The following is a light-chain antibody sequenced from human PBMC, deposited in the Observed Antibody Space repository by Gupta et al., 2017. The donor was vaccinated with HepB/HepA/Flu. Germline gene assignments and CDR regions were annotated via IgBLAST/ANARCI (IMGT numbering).Light chain of an antibody. CDR2: EVN. CDR1: SSDVGSYNL. CDR3: CSYAGSSTWV. Sequence: SALTQPASVSGSPGRSIPISCTGTSSDVGSYNLVSWYQQHPGKAPKLMIYEVNKRPSGVSNRFSGSKSGNTASLTISGLQAEDEADYYCCSYAGSSTWVFGGGTKLTVL. V-gene: IGLV2-23*02. J-gene: IGLJ3*02.